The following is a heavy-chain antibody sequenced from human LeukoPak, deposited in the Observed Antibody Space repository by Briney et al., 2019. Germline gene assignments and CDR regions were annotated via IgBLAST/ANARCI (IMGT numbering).Heavy chain of an antibody. D-gene: IGHD2-15*01. V-gene: IGHV4-34*01. CDR1: GGSFSGYY. J-gene: IGHJ5*02. CDR2: INHSGST. Sequence: PSETLSLTCAVYGGSFSGYYWSWIRQPPGKGLEWIGEINHSGSTNYNPSLKSRVTISVDTSKNQFSLKLSSVTAADTAVYYCARSLYCSGGSCYQRFDPWGQGTLVTVSS. CDR3: ARSLYCSGGSCYQRFDP.